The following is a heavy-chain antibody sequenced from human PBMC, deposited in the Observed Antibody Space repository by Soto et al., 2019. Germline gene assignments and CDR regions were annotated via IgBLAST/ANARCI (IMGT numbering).Heavy chain of an antibody. J-gene: IGHJ5*02. V-gene: IGHV1-18*01. CDR1: NYIFTSYG. CDR2: ISAYNGNT. Sequence: ASVKVSCKASNYIFTSYGISWVRQAPGQGPEWVGWISAYNGNTEYARKFKERVTMTTDTSTSTAYMELRGLTSDDTAVYYCTRDLAWGNQQLVLNGGANWLDPWGQGTLVTVS. D-gene: IGHD6-13*01. CDR3: TRDLAWGNQQLVLNGGANWLDP.